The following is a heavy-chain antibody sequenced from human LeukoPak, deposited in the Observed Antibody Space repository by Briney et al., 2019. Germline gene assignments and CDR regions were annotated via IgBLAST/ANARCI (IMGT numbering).Heavy chain of an antibody. CDR3: ARRGYSYGTMYYFDY. J-gene: IGHJ4*02. CDR1: GGSISSSCYY. D-gene: IGHD5-18*01. V-gene: IGHV4-39*01. Sequence: SETLSLTCTVSGGSISSSCYYWGWIRQPPGKGLEGIGSIYYSGSTYYNPSLKSRVTISVDPSKNQFSLKLSSVTAADTAVYYCARRGYSYGTMYYFDYWGEGTLLTVSS. CDR2: IYYSGST.